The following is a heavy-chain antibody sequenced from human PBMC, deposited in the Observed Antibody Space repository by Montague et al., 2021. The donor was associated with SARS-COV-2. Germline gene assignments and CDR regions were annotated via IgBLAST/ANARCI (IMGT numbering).Heavy chain of an antibody. CDR1: GFSLSTSGMC. Sequence: PALVKPTQTLTLTCTFSGFSLSTSGMCVSWIRQPPGKALEWLALIDWDDDKYYSTSLKTRLTISKDTSINQVVLTMTNMDPVDTATYYCARISAWYSSGWSAFDYWGQGTLVTASS. V-gene: IGHV2-70*01. CDR2: IDWDDDK. D-gene: IGHD6-19*01. CDR3: ARISAWYSSGWSAFDY. J-gene: IGHJ4*02.